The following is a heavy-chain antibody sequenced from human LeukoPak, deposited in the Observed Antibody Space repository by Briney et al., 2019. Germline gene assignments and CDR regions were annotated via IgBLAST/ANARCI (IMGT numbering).Heavy chain of an antibody. Sequence: PGGSLRLSCAASGFTFSDHYMDWVRQAPGKGLEWVGRSRNKPNSYTTEYAASVKGRFTISRDNAKNSLYLQMNSLRAEDTAVYYCARDNMFVAAAGTDFDYWGQGTLVTVSS. CDR1: GFTFSDHY. D-gene: IGHD6-13*01. CDR2: SRNKPNSYTT. CDR3: ARDNMFVAAAGTDFDY. J-gene: IGHJ4*02. V-gene: IGHV3-72*01.